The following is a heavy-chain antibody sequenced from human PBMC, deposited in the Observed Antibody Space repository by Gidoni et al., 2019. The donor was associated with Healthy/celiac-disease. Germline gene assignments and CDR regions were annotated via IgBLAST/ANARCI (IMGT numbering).Heavy chain of an antibody. Sequence: EVQLVQSGAEVQTPGESLKISCKGSGYSFTSYWLGSVRQMPGKGLEWMGIIYPGDSDTRYSPSFQGQVTISADKSISTAYLQWSSLKASDTAMYYCARPTPSRYYDFWSGSRLGDAFDIWGQGTMVTVSS. J-gene: IGHJ3*02. CDR3: ARPTPSRYYDFWSGSRLGDAFDI. CDR2: IYPGDSDT. CDR1: GYSFTSYW. V-gene: IGHV5-51*01. D-gene: IGHD3-3*01.